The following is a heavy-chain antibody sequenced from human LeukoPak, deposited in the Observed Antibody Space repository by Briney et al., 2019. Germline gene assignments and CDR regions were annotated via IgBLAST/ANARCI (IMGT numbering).Heavy chain of an antibody. D-gene: IGHD6-19*01. CDR2: IYTSGST. J-gene: IGHJ4*02. Sequence: TPAETLSLTCTVSGGSISSYYWSWLRQPAGKGLEWIGRIYTSGSTNYNPSLKSRVTISVDTSKNQFSLKLSSVTAADTAVYYCAGESSSGWYDLWYARYYFDYWGQGTLVTVSS. V-gene: IGHV4-4*07. CDR3: AGESSSGWYDLWYARYYFDY. CDR1: GGSISSYY.